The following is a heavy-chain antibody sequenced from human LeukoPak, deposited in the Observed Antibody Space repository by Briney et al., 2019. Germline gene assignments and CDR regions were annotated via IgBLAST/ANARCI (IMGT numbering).Heavy chain of an antibody. D-gene: IGHD2-15*01. J-gene: IGHJ4*02. V-gene: IGHV1-8*03. CDR2: MNPKSGDT. Sequence: ASVKVSCKASGYSFTNYDINWVRQATGQGLEWMGWMNPKSGDTGYSQKFQGRVFITRDTSINTAYMELSSLGSDDTAVYYCAREVVVAATFDYWGQGTLVTVSS. CDR1: GYSFTNYD. CDR3: AREVVVAATFDY.